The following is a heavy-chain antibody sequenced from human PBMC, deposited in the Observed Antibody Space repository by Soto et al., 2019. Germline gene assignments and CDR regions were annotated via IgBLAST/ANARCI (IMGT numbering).Heavy chain of an antibody. CDR3: ARVGGLAARTFDY. J-gene: IGHJ4*02. Sequence: PWETLSLTCTVSGGSISDFYWSWIRQPPGKGLEWIGYIYYSGSTNYNPSLKSRVTITVDTSKNQFSLNLRSMSPADTAVYYCARVGGLAARTFDYWGPGTLVSVS. CDR1: GGSISDFY. CDR2: IYYSGST. D-gene: IGHD6-6*01. V-gene: IGHV4-59*01.